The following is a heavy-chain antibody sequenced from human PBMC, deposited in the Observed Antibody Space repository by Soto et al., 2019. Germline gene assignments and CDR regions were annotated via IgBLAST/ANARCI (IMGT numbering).Heavy chain of an antibody. D-gene: IGHD3-10*01. CDR1: GFTFNNYA. V-gene: IGHV3-23*01. CDR3: AKGRGGSGSLTPRVDF. CDR2: ISGGGDTT. J-gene: IGHJ4*02. Sequence: EVQLLESGGGLVQPGGSLRLSCAASGFTFNNYAMTWVRQAPGKGLEWVSAISGGGDTTSYEDSVKGRFTVSRDGSKNTLYLQMSSLRAEDTALYYCAKGRGGSGSLTPRVDFWGQGTLVTVS.